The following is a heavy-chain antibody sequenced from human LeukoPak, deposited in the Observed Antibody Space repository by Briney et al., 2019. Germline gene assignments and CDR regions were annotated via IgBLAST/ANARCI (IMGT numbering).Heavy chain of an antibody. D-gene: IGHD6-19*01. CDR3: ARSGGYSSPQNY. J-gene: IGHJ4*02. Sequence: PSETLSLTCTVSGGSISSYYWSWIRQPPGKGLEWIGYIYSSGSTNYNSSLKSRVTISVDTSKNQFPLKLTSVTAADTAVYYCARSGGYSSPQNYWGQGTLVTVSS. CDR2: IYSSGST. CDR1: GGSISSYY. V-gene: IGHV4-59*01.